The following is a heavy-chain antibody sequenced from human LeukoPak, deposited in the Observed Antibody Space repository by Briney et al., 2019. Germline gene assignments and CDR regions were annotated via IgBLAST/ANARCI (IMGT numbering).Heavy chain of an antibody. J-gene: IGHJ5*02. V-gene: IGHV3-23*01. CDR2: ISGSGGST. CDR1: GFTFRSYG. D-gene: IGHD3-22*01. Sequence: GGSLRLSCAASGFTFRSYGMSWVRQAPGKGLEWVSAISGSGGSTYYADSVKGRFTISRDNSKNTLYLQMNSLRAEGTAVYYCAKSETYDSSGLDPWGQGTLVTVSS. CDR3: AKSETYDSSGLDP.